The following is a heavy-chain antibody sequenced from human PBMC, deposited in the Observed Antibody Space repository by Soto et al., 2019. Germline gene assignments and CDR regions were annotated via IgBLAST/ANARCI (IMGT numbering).Heavy chain of an antibody. CDR3: ATDSSGYYSPFDY. Sequence: QVQLVESGGGVVQPGRSLRLSCAASGFTFSSYAMHWVRQAPGKGLEWVAVISYDGSNKYYADSVKGRFTISRDNSKNTLYLQMNSLRAEDTAVYYCATDSSGYYSPFDYWGQGTLVTVSS. J-gene: IGHJ4*02. CDR1: GFTFSSYA. CDR2: ISYDGSNK. V-gene: IGHV3-30-3*01. D-gene: IGHD3-22*01.